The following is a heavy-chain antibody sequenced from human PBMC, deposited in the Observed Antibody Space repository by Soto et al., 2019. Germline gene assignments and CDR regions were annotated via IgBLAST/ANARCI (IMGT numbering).Heavy chain of an antibody. D-gene: IGHD6-6*01. J-gene: IGHJ6*03. CDR1: GFTFSDYY. Sequence: GGSLRLSCAASGFTFSDYYMSWIRQAPGKGLEWVSYISSSGSTIYYADSVKGRFTISRDNAKNSLYLQMNSLRAEDTAVYYCSRIAARGVYYYYMDVWGKGTTVTVSS. CDR2: ISSSGSTI. V-gene: IGHV3-11*01. CDR3: SRIAARGVYYYYMDV.